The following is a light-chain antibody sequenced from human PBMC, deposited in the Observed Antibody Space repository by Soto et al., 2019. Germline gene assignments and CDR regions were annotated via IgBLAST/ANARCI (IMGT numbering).Light chain of an antibody. J-gene: IGKJ4*01. V-gene: IGKV3-20*01. CDR1: QSVSSSY. Sequence: EIVLTQSPGTLSLSPGERATLSCRASQSVSSSYLAWYQQKPGQAPRLLIYGASSRATGIPDRFSGSASGTDFTITISRLEPEDFAVYYCQQYGSLLTFGGGTKVEIK. CDR2: GAS. CDR3: QQYGSLLT.